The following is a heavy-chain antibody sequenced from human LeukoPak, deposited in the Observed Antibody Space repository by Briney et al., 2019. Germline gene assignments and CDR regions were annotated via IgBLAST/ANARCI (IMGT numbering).Heavy chain of an antibody. Sequence: GGSLRLSCAASGFTFNSYNMNWVRQAPGKRLEWLSYISGSSSTVHYADSVKGRFTVSRDNAKNSLYLQMDSLRAEDTAVYYCGRIASRGDLSFYFWGQGTLVTVAS. J-gene: IGHJ4*02. V-gene: IGHV3-48*01. CDR3: GRIASRGDLSFYF. CDR2: ISGSSSTV. D-gene: IGHD2-21*02. CDR1: GFTFNSYN.